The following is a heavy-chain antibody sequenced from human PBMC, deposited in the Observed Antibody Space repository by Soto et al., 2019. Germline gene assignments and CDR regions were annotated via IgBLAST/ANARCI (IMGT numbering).Heavy chain of an antibody. V-gene: IGHV3-23*01. D-gene: IGHD3-16*01. J-gene: IGHJ4*02. CDR1: GFTFSSYA. CDR2: ISGSGGST. Sequence: EVQLLESGGGLVQPGGSLRLSCAASGFTFSSYAMRLVRQAPVKGLEWVSAISGSGGSTYYAASVKGRFTISRDNSKKTLYLQMNSLRAADTAVYYCARRGRGSYYDYWGQGTLVTVSS. CDR3: ARRGRGSYYDY.